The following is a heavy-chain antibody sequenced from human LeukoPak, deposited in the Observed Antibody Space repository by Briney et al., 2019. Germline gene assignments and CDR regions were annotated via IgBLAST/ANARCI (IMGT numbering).Heavy chain of an antibody. Sequence: GGTLRLSCTASGFTFSSYGMTCVRQAPGKGLEWVSAISGSGGSTYYADSVKGRFTISRDNSKNTLYLQMNSLRAEDTAVYYCAKDPIVGATDAFDIWGQGTMVTVSS. J-gene: IGHJ3*02. D-gene: IGHD1-26*01. CDR2: ISGSGGST. CDR3: AKDPIVGATDAFDI. V-gene: IGHV3-23*01. CDR1: GFTFSSYG.